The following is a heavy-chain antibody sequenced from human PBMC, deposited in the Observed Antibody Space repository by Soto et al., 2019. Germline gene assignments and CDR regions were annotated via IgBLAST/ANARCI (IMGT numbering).Heavy chain of an antibody. V-gene: IGHV1-69*01. Sequence: QVQLVQSGAEVKKPGSSVKVSCKASGGTFSSYAISWVRQAPGQGLEWMGGIIPISGTANYAQKFQGRVTITADESTSTAYMELSSLRSEDTAVYYCARDDYGDNYYYYYGMDVWGQGTTVTVSS. J-gene: IGHJ6*02. CDR2: IIPISGTA. CDR1: GGTFSSYA. CDR3: ARDDYGDNYYYYYGMDV. D-gene: IGHD4-17*01.